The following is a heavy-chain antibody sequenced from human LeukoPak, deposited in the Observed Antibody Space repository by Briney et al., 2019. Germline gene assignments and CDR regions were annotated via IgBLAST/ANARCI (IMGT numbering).Heavy chain of an antibody. J-gene: IGHJ6*03. CDR3: ARDHPQDFWSGHSLGGGSGYMDV. CDR1: GFTFSTYA. D-gene: IGHD3-3*01. CDR2: ISYDGSNI. V-gene: IGHV3-30-3*01. Sequence: GGSLRLSCAASGFTFSTYAMHWVRQPPGKGLEWVAVISYDGSNIYYADSVKGRFTISRDNSMNTLYLQMNSLRVEDTAMYYCARDHPQDFWSGHSLGGGSGYMDVWGKGTTVTVSS.